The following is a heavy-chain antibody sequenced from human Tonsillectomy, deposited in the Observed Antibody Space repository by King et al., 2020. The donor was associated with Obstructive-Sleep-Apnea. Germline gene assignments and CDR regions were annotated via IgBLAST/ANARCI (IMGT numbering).Heavy chain of an antibody. CDR3: ARSVTMIVVVAFDY. CDR2: LHYSGST. J-gene: IGHJ4*02. Sequence: LQLQESGPGLVKPSETLSLTCTVSGGSISSYYWSWIRQPPGKGLEWIGYLHYSGSTNYNPSLENRVNISVDKSKKQFSLRLSSVTAADTAVYYCARSVTMIVVVAFDYWGQGTLVTVSS. D-gene: IGHD3-22*01. V-gene: IGHV4-59*01. CDR1: GGSISSYY.